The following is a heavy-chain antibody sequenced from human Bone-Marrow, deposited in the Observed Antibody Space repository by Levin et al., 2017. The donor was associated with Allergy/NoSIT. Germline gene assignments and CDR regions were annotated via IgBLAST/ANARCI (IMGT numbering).Heavy chain of an antibody. D-gene: IGHD6-13*01. CDR2: IYYSGST. CDR3: ACSGSSWTTGWFDP. V-gene: IGHV4-39*01. Sequence: SETLSLTCTVSGGSISSSSYYWGWIRQPPGKGLEWIGSIYYSGSTYYNPSLKSRVTISVDTSKNQFSLKLSSVTAADTAVYYCACSGSSWTTGWFDPWGQGTLVTVSS. J-gene: IGHJ5*02. CDR1: GGSISSSSYY.